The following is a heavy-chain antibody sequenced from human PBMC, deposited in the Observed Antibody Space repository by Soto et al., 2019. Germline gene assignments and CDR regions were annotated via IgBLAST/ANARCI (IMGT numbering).Heavy chain of an antibody. D-gene: IGHD3-10*01. CDR1: GGSVSSGSYY. CDR2: IYYSGST. V-gene: IGHV4-61*01. Sequence: QVQLQESGPGLVKPSETLSLTCTVSGGSVSSGSYYWSWIRQPPGKGLEWIGYIYYSGSTNYNPSLKSRVTISVDTSKNQFSLKLSSVTAADTAVYYCARDRGTWDRVCDYWGQGTLVTVSS. J-gene: IGHJ4*02. CDR3: ARDRGTWDRVCDY.